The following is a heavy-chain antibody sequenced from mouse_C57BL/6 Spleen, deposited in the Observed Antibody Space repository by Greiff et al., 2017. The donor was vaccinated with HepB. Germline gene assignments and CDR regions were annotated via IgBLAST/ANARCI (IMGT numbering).Heavy chain of an antibody. CDR3: TRGGGIYCGSSYWYFGG. D-gene: IGHD1-1*01. V-gene: IGHV1-15*01. CDR2: IDPETGGT. CDR1: GYTFTDYE. Sequence: VQLQQSGAELVRPGASVTLSCKASGYTFTDYEMHWVKQTPVHGLEWIGAIDPETGGTAYNQKFKGKAILTSDKSSSTAYMELRSLTSEDSAVYYCTRGGGIYCGSSYWYFGGWGTGTTVTVSS. J-gene: IGHJ1*03.